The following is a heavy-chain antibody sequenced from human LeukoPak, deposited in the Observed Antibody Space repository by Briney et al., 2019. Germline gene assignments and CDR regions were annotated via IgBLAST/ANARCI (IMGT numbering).Heavy chain of an antibody. D-gene: IGHD2-2*01. V-gene: IGHV4-59*01. J-gene: IGHJ6*02. CDR3: ARDLRSSTSPLPYYYGMDG. Sequence: SETLSLPCSVSGGSINSYYWSWIRQPPGKGVEGIGYIYYWWNTNCNPSLKSRVIISVGTSKNQFSLKLRSVTAADTAVDYCARDLRSSTSPLPYYYGMDGWGQGTTVTVSS. CDR2: IYYWWNT. CDR1: GGSINSYY.